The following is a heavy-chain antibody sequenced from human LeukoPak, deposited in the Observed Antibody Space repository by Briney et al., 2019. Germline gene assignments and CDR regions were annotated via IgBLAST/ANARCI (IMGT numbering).Heavy chain of an antibody. V-gene: IGHV1-69*04. J-gene: IGHJ4*02. Sequence: SVKVSCKASGGTFSSYAISWVRQAPGQGLEWMGRIIPILGIANYAQKFQGRVTITADKSTSTAYMELSSLRSEDTAVYYCARDPAYCGGDCYSWNRPFDYWGQGTLVTVSS. CDR3: ARDPAYCGGDCYSWNRPFDY. CDR1: GGTFSSYA. CDR2: IIPILGIA. D-gene: IGHD2-21*02.